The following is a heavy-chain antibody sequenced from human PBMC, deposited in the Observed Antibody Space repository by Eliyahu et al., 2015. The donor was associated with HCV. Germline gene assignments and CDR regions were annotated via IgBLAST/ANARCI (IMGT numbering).Heavy chain of an antibody. CDR2: INPGSGRT. J-gene: IGHJ5*02. CDR1: RYTFTXSY. Sequence: QLVQSGAEVRKPGASVKVSCKASRYTFTXSYIXGVRQAPGQGLEWMGIINPGSGRTTYAQXXQGRVTLTRDTSTSTVYMEVTSLGSEDTAVYYCARLTYGDYRSFDPWGQGTLVTVSS. D-gene: IGHD4-17*01. CDR3: ARLTYGDYRSFDP. V-gene: IGHV1-46*01.